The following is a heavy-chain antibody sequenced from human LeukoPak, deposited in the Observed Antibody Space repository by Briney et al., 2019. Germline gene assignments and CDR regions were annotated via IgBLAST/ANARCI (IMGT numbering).Heavy chain of an antibody. Sequence: PGGSLRLSCAASGFTFSNYAIHWVRQAPGKGLEWVAIISYDGSNKNYAGSVKGRFTISRDNSKNSLYLQMNSLRSEDTAVYYCARRHDGFDIWGQGTMVTVSS. CDR1: GFTFSNYA. CDR2: ISYDGSNK. D-gene: IGHD6-25*01. V-gene: IGHV3-30-3*01. J-gene: IGHJ3*02. CDR3: ARRHDGFDI.